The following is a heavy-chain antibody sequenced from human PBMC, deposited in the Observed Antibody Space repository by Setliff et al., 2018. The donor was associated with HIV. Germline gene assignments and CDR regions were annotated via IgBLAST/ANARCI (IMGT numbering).Heavy chain of an antibody. CDR1: GDSVNDRSYF. CDR3: ARERVDSRLWGYLDY. J-gene: IGHJ4*02. Sequence: LSETLSLTCTVSGDSVNDRSYFWGWIRQPPGKGLEWIGTFYYNGDSRYNPSLKSRVTISVDTSKNQFSLRLTSVTAADTAVYYCARERVDSRLWGYLDYWGQGRLVTVSS. CDR2: FYYNGDS. V-gene: IGHV4-39*07. D-gene: IGHD3-22*01.